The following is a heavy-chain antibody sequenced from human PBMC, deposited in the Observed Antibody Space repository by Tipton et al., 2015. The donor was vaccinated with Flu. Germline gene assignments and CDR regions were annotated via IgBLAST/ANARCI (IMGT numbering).Heavy chain of an antibody. Sequence: SLRLSCAASGFTFSSYAMSWVRQAPGKGLEWVSAISGSGGSTYYADSVKGRFTISRDNSKNTLYLQMNSLRAEDTAVYYCAKPLNSGYDLGGVDYWGQGTLVTVSS. CDR2: ISGSGGST. J-gene: IGHJ4*02. V-gene: IGHV3-23*01. D-gene: IGHD5-12*01. CDR3: AKPLNSGYDLGGVDY. CDR1: GFTFSSYA.